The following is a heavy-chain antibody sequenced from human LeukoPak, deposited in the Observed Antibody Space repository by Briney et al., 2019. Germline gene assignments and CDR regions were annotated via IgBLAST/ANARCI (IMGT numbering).Heavy chain of an antibody. Sequence: GGSLRLSCAASGFTFSSYSMNWVRQAPGKGLEWVSSISSSSSYIYYADSVKGRFTISRDNAKNSLYLQMNSLRAEDTAVYYCATANYYYYGMDVWGQGTTVTVSS. CDR2: ISSSSSYI. J-gene: IGHJ6*02. V-gene: IGHV3-21*01. CDR3: ATANYYYYGMDV. CDR1: GFTFSSYS.